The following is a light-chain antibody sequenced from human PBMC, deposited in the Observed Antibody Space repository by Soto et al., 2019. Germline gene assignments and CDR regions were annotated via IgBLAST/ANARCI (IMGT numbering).Light chain of an antibody. Sequence: EVVLTQSPATLSVSPGERATLSCRASQSVSSNLAWYQQKPGQAPRLLIYGASTRATGIPDRFSGSGSGTDFTLTISRLEPEDFAVYSCQQYGSSPQTFGQGPRWIS. V-gene: IGKV3-20*01. J-gene: IGKJ1*01. CDR1: QSVSSN. CDR2: GAS. CDR3: QQYGSSPQT.